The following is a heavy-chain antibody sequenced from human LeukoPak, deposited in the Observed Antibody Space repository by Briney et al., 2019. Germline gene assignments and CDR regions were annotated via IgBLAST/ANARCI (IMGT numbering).Heavy chain of an antibody. CDR1: GFTFSSFW. J-gene: IGHJ4*02. D-gene: IGHD1-1*01. CDR2: INPESTTI. CDR3: VKDHTGEQDK. V-gene: IGHV3-74*01. Sequence: GGSLRLSCAASGFTFSSFWIHWVRQVPGKGLVWVARINPESTTISYADSVQGRFTISRDNARNTLYLQMNSLRVEDTAIYYCVKDHTGEQDKWGQGTLVTVSS.